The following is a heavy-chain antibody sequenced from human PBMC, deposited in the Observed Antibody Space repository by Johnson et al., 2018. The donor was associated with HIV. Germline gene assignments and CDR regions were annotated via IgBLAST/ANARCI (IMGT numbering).Heavy chain of an antibody. CDR1: GFTFSNYG. CDR2: ISYDGSNK. CDR3: AREPGLVAAFDI. V-gene: IGHV3-30*19. J-gene: IGHJ3*02. Sequence: QMQLVESGGGVVQPGGSLRLSCAASGFTFSNYGMHWVRQAPGKGLEWVAFISYDGSNKYYADSVKGRFTISRDNSKNTLYLQMNSLRAEDTAVYYCAREPGLVAAFDIWGQGTMVTVSS. D-gene: IGHD6-19*01.